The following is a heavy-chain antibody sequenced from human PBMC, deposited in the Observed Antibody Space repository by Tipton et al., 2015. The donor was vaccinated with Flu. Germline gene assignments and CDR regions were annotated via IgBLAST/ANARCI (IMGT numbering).Heavy chain of an antibody. CDR1: GDSIASDYY. J-gene: IGHJ4*02. D-gene: IGHD3-10*01. V-gene: IGHV4-38-2*01. CDR2: IHHSGTT. CDR3: ARSTYYYGSGSSDY. Sequence: TLSLTCSVSGDSIASDYYWGWIRQPPGKGLEWIANIHHSGTTYFNPSLRSRVSIIRDKSKNQFSQRLSSVTAADTAVYYCARSTYYYGSGSSDYWGQGTLVTVSS.